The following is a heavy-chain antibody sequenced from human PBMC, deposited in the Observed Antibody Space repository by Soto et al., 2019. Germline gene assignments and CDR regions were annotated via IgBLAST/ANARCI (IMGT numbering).Heavy chain of an antibody. J-gene: IGHJ4*02. CDR2: IYYSGST. D-gene: IGHD4-4*01. Sequence: PSETLSLTCTVSGVSISSGGYYWSWIRQHPGKGLEWIRYIYYSGSTYYNPSLKSRVTISVDTSKNQFSLKLSSVTAADTAVYYCAREPDNSNYHDYWGQRTLVTVSS. CDR1: GVSISSGGYY. CDR3: AREPDNSNYHDY. V-gene: IGHV4-31*03.